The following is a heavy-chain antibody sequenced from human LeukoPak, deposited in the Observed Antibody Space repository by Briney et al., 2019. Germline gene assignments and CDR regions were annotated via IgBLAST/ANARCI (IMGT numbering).Heavy chain of an antibody. J-gene: IGHJ4*02. CDR1: GFTFSNNE. CDR2: ISSGGSTI. D-gene: IGHD3/OR15-3a*01. V-gene: IGHV3-48*03. Sequence: GGSLRLSCAASGFTFSNNEMNWVRQAPGKGLEWVSYISSGGSTIYYADSVKGRFTISRDNAKNSLYLQMNSLRAEDTAVYYCARRTRDYYFDYWGQGTLVTVSS. CDR3: ARRTRDYYFDY.